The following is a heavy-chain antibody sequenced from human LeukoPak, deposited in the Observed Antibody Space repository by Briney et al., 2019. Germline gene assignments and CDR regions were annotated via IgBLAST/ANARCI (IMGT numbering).Heavy chain of an antibody. CDR1: GFTFKEYG. V-gene: IGHV3-23*01. CDR2: INDNGANT. J-gene: IGHJ4*02. Sequence: GGSLRLSCAASGFTFKEYGMSWVRQAPGKGLEWVSTINDNGANTHYADSVKGRFTISRDSSKNTLFLQMNSLRADDTARYYCTKGDGGWYPIDSGGQGTVIIVSS. CDR3: TKGDGGWYPIDS. D-gene: IGHD6-19*01.